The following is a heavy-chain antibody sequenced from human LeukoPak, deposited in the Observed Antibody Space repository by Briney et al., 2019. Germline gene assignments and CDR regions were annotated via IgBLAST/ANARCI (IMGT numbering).Heavy chain of an antibody. CDR1: GYTFSDYW. D-gene: IGHD3-22*01. Sequence: GESLKISCQTSGYTFSDYWIGWVRQMPGKRLEWMGIIYPRDSDTKYSPSFQGQVVISVDKSINTAYLQWSSLKASDTATYYCATQPPNYDSIGYYFFGHWGQGTLVTVSP. CDR2: IYPRDSDT. V-gene: IGHV5-51*01. J-gene: IGHJ4*01. CDR3: ATQPPNYDSIGYYFFGH.